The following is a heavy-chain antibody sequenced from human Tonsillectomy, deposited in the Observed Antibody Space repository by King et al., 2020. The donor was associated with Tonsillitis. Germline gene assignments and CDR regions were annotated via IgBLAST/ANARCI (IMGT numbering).Heavy chain of an antibody. V-gene: IGHV1-8*01. D-gene: IGHD5-24*01. J-gene: IGHJ4*02. CDR1: GYTFTNYD. CDR2: MNPNSGNT. CDR3: ARGDGYNDY. Sequence: VQLVQSGAEVKKPGASVKVSCKASGYTFTNYDINWVRQAPGQGLEWMAWMNPNSGNTVYAQKFQGRVTMTRITSTSTAYMELSSLRSEDTAVYYCARGDGYNDYWGQGTLVTVSS.